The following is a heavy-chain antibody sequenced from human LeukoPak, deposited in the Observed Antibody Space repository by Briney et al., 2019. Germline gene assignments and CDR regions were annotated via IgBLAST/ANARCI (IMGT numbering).Heavy chain of an antibody. CDR1: GFTFSSSW. V-gene: IGHV3-7*01. Sequence: GGSLRLSCTAAGFTFSSSWMNCVRQAPGKGLEGVANIKEDGREKYYVDSVRGRFTISRDNAKNSLYLRMKSLRAEETAVYYCARVGKREDIVLVVYPMGDFYYWGQGTLVSVSS. CDR3: ARVGKREDIVLVVYPMGDFYY. CDR2: IKEDGREK. J-gene: IGHJ4*02. D-gene: IGHD2-8*01.